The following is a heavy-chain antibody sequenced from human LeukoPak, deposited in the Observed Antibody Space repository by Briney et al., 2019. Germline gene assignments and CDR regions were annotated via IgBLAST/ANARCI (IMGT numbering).Heavy chain of an antibody. CDR2: ISGSGGST. D-gene: IGHD1-26*01. Sequence: GGSLRLSCAASGFTFSSYAMSWVRQAPGKGLEWVSAISGSGGSTYYADSVKGRFTISRDNSKNTLYLQMNSLRAEDTAVYYCAKPPGGSYYEDYFDYWGQGTLVTVSS. CDR3: AKPPGGSYYEDYFDY. CDR1: GFTFSSYA. J-gene: IGHJ4*02. V-gene: IGHV3-23*01.